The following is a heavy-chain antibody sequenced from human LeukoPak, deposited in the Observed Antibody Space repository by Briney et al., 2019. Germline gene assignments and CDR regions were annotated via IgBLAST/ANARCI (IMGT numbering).Heavy chain of an antibody. Sequence: GGSLRLSCAASGFTFSSYAMSWVRQAPGKGLEWVSAISGSGGSTYYADSVKGRFTISRDNSKNTLYLQMNSQRAEDTAVYYCAKDRGSDYGDTLWYFDLWGRGTLVTVSS. CDR1: GFTFSSYA. CDR3: AKDRGSDYGDTLWYFDL. V-gene: IGHV3-23*01. D-gene: IGHD4-17*01. CDR2: ISGSGGST. J-gene: IGHJ2*01.